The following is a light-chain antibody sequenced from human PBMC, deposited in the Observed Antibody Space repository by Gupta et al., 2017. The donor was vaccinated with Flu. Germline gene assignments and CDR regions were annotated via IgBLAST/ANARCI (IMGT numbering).Light chain of an antibody. CDR3: QQTDISPFT. CDR2: HAS. CDR1: QSIDES. J-gene: IGKJ5*01. Sequence: PSSLSAAVGDRATITCRANQSIDESLNWYQQRPGQSPTPLIYHASTLGSGVPSRFSGSGSGTDFTLSINKLQPEDFATYHCQQTDISPFTFGQGTRLDI. V-gene: IGKV1-39*01.